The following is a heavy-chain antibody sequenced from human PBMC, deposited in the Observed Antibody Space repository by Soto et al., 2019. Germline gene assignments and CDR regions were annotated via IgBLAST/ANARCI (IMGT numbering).Heavy chain of an antibody. J-gene: IGHJ6*02. CDR2: ISGSGGST. Sequence: VQLLESGGGLVQPGGSLRLSCAASGFTFSSYAMSWVRQAPGKGLEWVSAISGSGGSTYYADSVKGRFTISRDNSKNTLYLQMNSLRAEDTAVYYCAKDGGYCSGGSCYSIRYYYGMDVWGQGTTVTVSS. CDR1: GFTFSSYA. CDR3: AKDGGYCSGGSCYSIRYYYGMDV. V-gene: IGHV3-23*01. D-gene: IGHD2-15*01.